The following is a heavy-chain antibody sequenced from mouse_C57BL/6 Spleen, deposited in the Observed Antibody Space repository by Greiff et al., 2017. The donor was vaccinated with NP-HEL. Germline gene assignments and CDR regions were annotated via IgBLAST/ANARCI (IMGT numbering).Heavy chain of an antibody. V-gene: IGHV14-4*01. CDR2: IDPENGDT. CDR1: GFNIKDDY. CDR3: TRGTVVARGYFDV. D-gene: IGHD1-1*01. J-gene: IGHJ1*03. Sequence: EVQLKESGAELVRPGASVKLSCTASGFNIKDDYMHWVKQRPEQGLEWIGWIDPENGDTEYASKFQGKATITADTSSNTAYLQLSSLTSEDTAVYYCTRGTVVARGYFDVWGTGTTVTVSS.